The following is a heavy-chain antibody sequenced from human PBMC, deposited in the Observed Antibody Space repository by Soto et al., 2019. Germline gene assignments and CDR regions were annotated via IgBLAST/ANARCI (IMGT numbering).Heavy chain of an antibody. CDR2: IKPDGSLT. V-gene: IGHV3-74*03. CDR3: ARDEGVPIVRGFDK. Sequence: EAQLVQSGGGLVQPGGSMRLSCAASGFIFSNYWMHWVRQAPGKGLVWVSSIKPDGSLTPYANSVKGRFTISRDNAQNTVYLQMNSLRAVDTAIYYCARDEGVPIVRGFDKWGQGILVAVSS. CDR1: GFIFSNYW. D-gene: IGHD3-10*01. J-gene: IGHJ4*02.